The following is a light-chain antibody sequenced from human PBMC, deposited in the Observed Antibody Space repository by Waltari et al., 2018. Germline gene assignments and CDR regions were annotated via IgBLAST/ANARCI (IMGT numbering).Light chain of an antibody. CDR3: QQTSSPPFS. J-gene: IGKJ2*01. Sequence: DIQMTQSPSSLSASVGDRVIVTCRASQSFDTYLNWYQHKPGTAPKLLIYGASSLHRGVPSRFTGSGSGTDFTLTITGLRPEDFATYYCQQTSSPPFSFGRGTKLEIK. V-gene: IGKV1-39*01. CDR1: QSFDTY. CDR2: GAS.